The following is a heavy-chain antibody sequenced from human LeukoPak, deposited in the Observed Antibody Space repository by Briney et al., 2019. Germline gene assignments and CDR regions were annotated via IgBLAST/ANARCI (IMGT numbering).Heavy chain of an antibody. CDR1: GGSISSGSYY. J-gene: IGHJ4*02. CDR3: ATTVVTPYIFDY. D-gene: IGHD4-23*01. Sequence: SETLSLTCTVSGGSISSGSYYWSWIRQPAGKGLEWIGRIYTSGSTNYNPSLKSRVTISVDTSKNQFSLKLSSVTAADTAVYYCATTVVTPYIFDYWAREPWSPSPQ. V-gene: IGHV4-61*02. CDR2: IYTSGST.